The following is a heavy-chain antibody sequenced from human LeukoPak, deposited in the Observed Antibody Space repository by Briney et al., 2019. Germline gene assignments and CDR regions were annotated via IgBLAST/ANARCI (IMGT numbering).Heavy chain of an antibody. V-gene: IGHV4-61*01. CDR3: ARVGTTGYYFDY. CDR2: IYYSGSA. CDR1: GGSVSNGNFY. J-gene: IGHJ4*02. Sequence: SETLSLTCTVSGGSVSNGNFYWSWIRQPPGKGLEWIGYIYYSGSANYNPSLKSRVTISVDTSKNQFSLKLSSVTAADTAVYYCARVGTTGYYFDYWGQGTLVTVSS. D-gene: IGHD4-17*01.